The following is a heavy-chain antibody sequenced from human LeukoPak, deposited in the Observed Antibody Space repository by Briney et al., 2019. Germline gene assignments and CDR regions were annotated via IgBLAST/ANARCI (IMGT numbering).Heavy chain of an antibody. D-gene: IGHD3-10*01. Sequence: ASVKVSCKASGYTFTSYGISWVRQAPGQGLEWMGWISTYNGNTNYAQKLQGRVTMTTDTSTSTAYMELRSLRSDDTAVYYCARELSGSWISYYYYYMDVWGKGTTVTVSS. J-gene: IGHJ6*03. CDR2: ISTYNGNT. CDR1: GYTFTSYG. V-gene: IGHV1-18*01. CDR3: ARELSGSWISYYYYYMDV.